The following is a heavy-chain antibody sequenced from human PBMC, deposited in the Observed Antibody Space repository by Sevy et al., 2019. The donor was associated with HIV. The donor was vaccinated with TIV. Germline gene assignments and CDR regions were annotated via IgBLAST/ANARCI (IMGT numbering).Heavy chain of an antibody. CDR1: GFTFNTYA. J-gene: IGHJ4*02. CDR2: IYSDETT. CDR3: ARGKSGYGYALNY. V-gene: IGHV3-66*01. Sequence: GGSLRLSCAASGFTFNTYAMHWVRQAPGKGLEGVSVIYSDETTYHADSVKDRFTISRDNSKNMLYLQMSSLRAEDTAIYYCARGKSGYGYALNYWGQGTLVTVS. D-gene: IGHD5-18*01.